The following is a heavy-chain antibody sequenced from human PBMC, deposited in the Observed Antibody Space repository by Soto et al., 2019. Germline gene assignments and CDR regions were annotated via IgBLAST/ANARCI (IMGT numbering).Heavy chain of an antibody. Sequence: QVQLQESGPGLVKPSGTLSLTCAVSGASISTSYWWSWVRQPPGKGLEWIGEIYHSGSTNYTPSPKSRVTRSLDKSTNQFSAKSSSVTAADTAVYDCARGGDYRSDYWGQGTLVTVSS. D-gene: IGHD4-17*01. CDR1: GASISTSYW. V-gene: IGHV4-4*02. CDR3: ARGGDYRSDY. J-gene: IGHJ4*02. CDR2: IYHSGST.